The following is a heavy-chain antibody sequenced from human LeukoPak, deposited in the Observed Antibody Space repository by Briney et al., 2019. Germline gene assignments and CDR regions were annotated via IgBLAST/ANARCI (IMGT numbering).Heavy chain of an antibody. D-gene: IGHD2-15*01. CDR1: GFTFSSYW. Sequence: GGSLRLSCAASGFTFSSYWMHWVRQAPGKGLVWVSRINSDGSSTSYADSVKGRFTISRDNAKNTLYLQMNSLRAGDTAVYYCARPSGYCSGGSCPRWFDPWGQGTLVTVSS. J-gene: IGHJ5*02. CDR3: ARPSGYCSGGSCPRWFDP. V-gene: IGHV3-74*01. CDR2: INSDGSST.